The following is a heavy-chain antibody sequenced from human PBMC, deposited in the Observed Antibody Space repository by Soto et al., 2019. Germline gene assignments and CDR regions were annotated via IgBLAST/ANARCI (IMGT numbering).Heavy chain of an antibody. CDR3: AKGPGRAVGIAAAGTIDY. V-gene: IGHV1-18*01. CDR2: ISAYNGNT. CDR1: GYTFTSYG. J-gene: IGHJ4*02. D-gene: IGHD6-13*01. Sequence: ASVKVSCKASGYTFTSYGISWVRQAPGQGLEWMGWISAYNGNTNYAQKLQGRVTMTTDTSTSTAYMELRSLRAEDTAVYYCAKGPGRAVGIAAAGTIDYWGQGTLVTVSS.